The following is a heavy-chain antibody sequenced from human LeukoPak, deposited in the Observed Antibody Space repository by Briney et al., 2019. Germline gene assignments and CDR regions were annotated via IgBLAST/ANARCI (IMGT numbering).Heavy chain of an antibody. V-gene: IGHV3-64*01. D-gene: IGHD6-19*01. CDR1: GFIFSAYI. J-gene: IGHJ4*02. Sequence: GGSLRLSGVASGFIFSAYIMHWVRQARGKGLEYVSAIRSDGSSTFYPNSVKGRFTISRDNSKSTLYLQMGSLRAEDTAVYYCTRRYGGHSGWAGYHDSLGQGTLVTVSS. CDR2: IRSDGSST. CDR3: TRRYGGHSGWAGYHDS.